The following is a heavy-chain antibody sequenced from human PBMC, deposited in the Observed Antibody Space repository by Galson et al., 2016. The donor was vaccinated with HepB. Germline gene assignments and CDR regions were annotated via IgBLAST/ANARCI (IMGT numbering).Heavy chain of an antibody. J-gene: IGHJ4*02. D-gene: IGHD2/OR15-2a*01. CDR3: ARRPEYCPPVGCSVDY. V-gene: IGHV3-30*03. CDR1: GFTFSNYG. Sequence: SLRLSCAVSGFTFSNYGMHWVRQAPGKGLEWVAADSMDGRRKFYADSVKGRFTISRDNSNSMLFLQMSSLRADDTAVYYCARRPEYCPPVGCSVDYWGQGTLVSVSS. CDR2: DSMDGRRK.